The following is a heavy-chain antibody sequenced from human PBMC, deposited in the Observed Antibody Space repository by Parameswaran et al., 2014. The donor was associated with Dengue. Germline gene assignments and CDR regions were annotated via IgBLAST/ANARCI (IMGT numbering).Heavy chain of an antibody. CDR3: ARVGWGIAAAGTLDY. Sequence: WVRQAPGQGLEWMGGIIPIFGTANYAQKFQGRVTITADESTSTAYMELSSLRSEDTAVYYCARVGWGIAAAGTLDYRGQGTLVTVSS. CDR2: IIPIFGTA. V-gene: IGHV1-69*01. J-gene: IGHJ4*02. D-gene: IGHD6-13*01.